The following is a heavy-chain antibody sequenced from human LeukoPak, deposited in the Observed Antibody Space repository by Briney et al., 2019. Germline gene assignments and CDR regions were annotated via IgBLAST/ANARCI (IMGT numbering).Heavy chain of an antibody. V-gene: IGHV1-69*04. Sequence: SVKVSCKASGGTFSSYAISWVRQAPGQGLEWMGRIIPILGIANYAQKFQGRVTITADKSTSTAYMELSSLRSEDTAVYYCASSSIVVVVAATPTAFVIWGQGTMVTVSS. CDR3: ASSSIVVVVAATPTAFVI. J-gene: IGHJ3*02. CDR1: GGTFSSYA. D-gene: IGHD2-15*01. CDR2: IIPILGIA.